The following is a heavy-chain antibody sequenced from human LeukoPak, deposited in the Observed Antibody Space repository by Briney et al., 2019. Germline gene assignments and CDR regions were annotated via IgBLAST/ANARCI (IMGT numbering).Heavy chain of an antibody. Sequence: GGSLRLSCAASGFTFDDYAMHWVRQAPGKGLEWVSGISWNSGSIGYADSVKGRFTISRGNAKNSLYLQINSLRADDTALYYCAKDIGSSSGRGFDYWGQGTLVTVSS. D-gene: IGHD6-6*01. J-gene: IGHJ4*02. CDR1: GFTFDDYA. CDR2: ISWNSGSI. CDR3: AKDIGSSSGRGFDY. V-gene: IGHV3-9*01.